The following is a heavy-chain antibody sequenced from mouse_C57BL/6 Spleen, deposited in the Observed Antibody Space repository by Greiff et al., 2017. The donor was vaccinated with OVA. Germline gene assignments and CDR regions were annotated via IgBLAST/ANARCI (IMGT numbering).Heavy chain of an antibody. D-gene: IGHD2-1*01. Sequence: EVKLVDSGGGLVQSGRSLRLSCATSGFTFSDFYMEWVRQAPGKGMEWIAASRNKANDYTTEYSASVKGRFIVSRDTSQSILYLQMNALRAEDTAIYYCARDADYGNYVYFDVWGTGTTVTVSS. CDR3: ARDADYGNYVYFDV. V-gene: IGHV7-1*01. CDR1: GFTFSDFY. J-gene: IGHJ1*03. CDR2: SRNKANDYTT.